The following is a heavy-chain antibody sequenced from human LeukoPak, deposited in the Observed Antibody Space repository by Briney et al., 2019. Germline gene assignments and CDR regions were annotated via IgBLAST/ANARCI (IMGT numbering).Heavy chain of an antibody. CDR1: GFTFSNYW. Sequence: GGSLRLSCAASGFTFSNYWMSWVRQAPGKGLEWVANIKQDGSDIYYVGSVKGRFIISRDNAKNSLFLQMNSLRDEDTAVYYCARLLWCTASSGMDYWGQGTLVTVSS. J-gene: IGHJ4*02. CDR2: IKQDGSDI. CDR3: ARLLWCTASSGMDY. D-gene: IGHD3-10*01. V-gene: IGHV3-7*03.